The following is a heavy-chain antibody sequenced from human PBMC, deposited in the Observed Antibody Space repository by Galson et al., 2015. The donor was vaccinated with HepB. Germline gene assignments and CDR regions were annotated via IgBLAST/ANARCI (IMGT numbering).Heavy chain of an antibody. V-gene: IGHV5-51*01. J-gene: IGHJ4*02. CDR3: VRRLSGSYWDY. Sequence: QSGAEVKKPGQSLKISCKGFGYSFTNYWIAWVRQMPGKGLEWMGIIYPGDSDTRYSPSFQGQVTISADKSISTAYLQWSSLKASDTAMYYCVRRLSGSYWDYWGQGTLVTVSS. D-gene: IGHD1-26*01. CDR1: GYSFTNYW. CDR2: IYPGDSDT.